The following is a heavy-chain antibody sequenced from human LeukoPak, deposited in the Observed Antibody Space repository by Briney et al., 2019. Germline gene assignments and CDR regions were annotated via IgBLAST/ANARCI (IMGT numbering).Heavy chain of an antibody. Sequence: GRSLRLSCAASGFTFDDYAMHWVRQAPGKGLEWVSGISWNSGSIGYADSVKGRFTISRDNAKNSLYLQMNSLRAEDTALYYCAKGRRDDIVASRWFDPWGQGTLVTVSS. V-gene: IGHV3-9*01. CDR1: GFTFDDYA. CDR3: AKGRRDDIVASRWFDP. CDR2: ISWNSGSI. D-gene: IGHD5-12*01. J-gene: IGHJ5*02.